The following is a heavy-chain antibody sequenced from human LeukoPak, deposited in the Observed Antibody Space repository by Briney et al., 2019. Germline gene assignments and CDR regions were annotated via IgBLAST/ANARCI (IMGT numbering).Heavy chain of an antibody. Sequence: SQTLSLTCSVSGDSISSGGYYWSWIRQGPGKGLEWMGYLYYSGSTYYKPSLRSRVTISVTTSKNEFSLKLSPWTAADTAVYYCARSGYGWGIDYWGQGTLVTVSS. CDR3: ARSGYGWGIDY. CDR1: GDSISSGGYY. CDR2: LYYSGST. J-gene: IGHJ4*02. D-gene: IGHD3-3*01. V-gene: IGHV4-31*03.